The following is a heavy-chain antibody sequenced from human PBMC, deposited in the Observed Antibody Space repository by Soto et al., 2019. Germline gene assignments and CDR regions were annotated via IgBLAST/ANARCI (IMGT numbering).Heavy chain of an antibody. V-gene: IGHV4-61*01. J-gene: IGHJ5*02. CDR3: ARERGDSHWIDP. CDR2: VENSGST. D-gene: IGHD2-21*01. CDR1: CGSVSSESYY. Sequence: SETLSLTCSVSCGSVSSESYYWSWIRQTPGKGLEWIGNVENSGSTKYNPSLKSRVTISVDTSKNQFSLKLSSVTGADTAVYYCARERGDSHWIDPWGQGTLVTVSS.